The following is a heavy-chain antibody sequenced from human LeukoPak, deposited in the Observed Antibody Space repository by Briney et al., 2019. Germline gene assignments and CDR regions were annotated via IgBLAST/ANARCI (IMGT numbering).Heavy chain of an antibody. J-gene: IGHJ4*02. CDR3: AKEGRGCSSTSCYKLFDY. V-gene: IGHV3-23*01. Sequence: GGSLRLSCAASGFTFSSYAMSWVRQAPGKGLEWVSAISGSGGSTYYADSVKGRFTISRDNSKNTLYLQMNSLRAEDTAVYYCAKEGRGCSSTSCYKLFDYWGQGTLVTVSS. CDR1: GFTFSSYA. CDR2: ISGSGGST. D-gene: IGHD2-2*02.